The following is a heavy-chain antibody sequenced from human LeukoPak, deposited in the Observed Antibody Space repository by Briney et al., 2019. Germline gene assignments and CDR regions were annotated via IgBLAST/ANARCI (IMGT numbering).Heavy chain of an antibody. J-gene: IGHJ5*02. D-gene: IGHD5-24*01. CDR3: ARDKGGERWLQLPWFDP. Sequence: ASVKVSCRASGYTFTGYYMHWVRQAPGRGLEWMGRINPNSGGTNYAQKFQGRVTITTDESTSTAYMELSGLRSEDTAVYYCARDKGGERWLQLPWFDPWGQGTLVTVSS. V-gene: IGHV1-2*06. CDR1: GYTFTGYY. CDR2: INPNSGGT.